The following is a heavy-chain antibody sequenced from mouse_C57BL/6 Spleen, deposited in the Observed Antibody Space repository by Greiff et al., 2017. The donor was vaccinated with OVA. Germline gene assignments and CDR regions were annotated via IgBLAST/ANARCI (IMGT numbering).Heavy chain of an antibody. CDR3: ARKIVTTHYYAMDY. V-gene: IGHV2-2*01. CDR1: GFSLTSYG. Sequence: VQLKESGPGLVQPSQSLSITCTVSGFSLTSYGVHWVRQSPGKGLEWLGVIWSGGSTDYKAAFISRLSISKDNSKSQVLSKMNSLQADDTAIDYWARKIVTTHYYAMDYWGQGTSVTVSS. D-gene: IGHD2-5*01. J-gene: IGHJ4*01. CDR2: IWSGGST.